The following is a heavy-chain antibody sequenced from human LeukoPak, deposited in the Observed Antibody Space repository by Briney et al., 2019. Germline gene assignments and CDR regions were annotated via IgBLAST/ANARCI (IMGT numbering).Heavy chain of an antibody. CDR2: TWSDGSNK. CDR1: GFTFSNYG. Sequence: GTSLRLSCAASGFTFSNYGMHWVRQAPGKGLEWVALTWSDGSNKYYGDSVKDRFTISRDNSKNMLYLHMNSLRVEDTAVYYCARDCGYNFGHPFDYWGQGTLVTVSS. V-gene: IGHV3-33*01. J-gene: IGHJ4*02. CDR3: ARDCGYNFGHPFDY. D-gene: IGHD5-18*01.